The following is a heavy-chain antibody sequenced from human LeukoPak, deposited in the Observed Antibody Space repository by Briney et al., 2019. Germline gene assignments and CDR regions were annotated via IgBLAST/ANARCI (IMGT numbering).Heavy chain of an antibody. CDR2: ISGSGDST. CDR1: GFTFGNYA. D-gene: IGHD2-2*02. Sequence: PGGSLRLSCAASGFTFGNYAMSWVRQAPGKGLEWVSPISGSGDSTSYADSVKGRFTISRDNSKNTLYLQMNSLRAEDTAVYYCAKGRGFTSSTCYNYWGQGTLVTVSS. J-gene: IGHJ4*02. CDR3: AKGRGFTSSTCYNY. V-gene: IGHV3-23*01.